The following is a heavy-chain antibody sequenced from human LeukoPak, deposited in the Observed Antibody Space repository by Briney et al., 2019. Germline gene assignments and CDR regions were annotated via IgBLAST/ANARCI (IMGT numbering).Heavy chain of an antibody. CDR3: AKDSYYGGNSEIDY. V-gene: IGHV3-74*01. Sequence: GGSLRLSCAASGFTFSSHWMHRVRQAPGKGLVWVSRINSDGSSISYADSVKGRFTISRDNAKNTLYLQMNSLRAEDTAVYYCAKDSYYGGNSEIDYWGQGTLVTVSS. CDR1: GFTFSSHW. CDR2: INSDGSSI. J-gene: IGHJ4*02. D-gene: IGHD4-23*01.